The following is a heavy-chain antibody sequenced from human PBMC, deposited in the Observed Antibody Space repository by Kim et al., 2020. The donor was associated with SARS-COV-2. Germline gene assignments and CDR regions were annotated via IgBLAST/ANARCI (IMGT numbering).Heavy chain of an antibody. CDR3: AKVRYSEWELLREYYYYGMDV. J-gene: IGHJ6*02. CDR1: GFTFSSYG. V-gene: IGHV3-30*18. CDR2: ISYDGSNK. Sequence: GGSLRLSCAASGFTFSSYGMHWVRQAPGKGLEWVAVISYDGSNKYYADSVKGRFTISRDNSKNTLYLQMNSLRAEDTAVYYCAKVRYSEWELLREYYYYGMDVWGQGTTVTVSS. D-gene: IGHD1-26*01.